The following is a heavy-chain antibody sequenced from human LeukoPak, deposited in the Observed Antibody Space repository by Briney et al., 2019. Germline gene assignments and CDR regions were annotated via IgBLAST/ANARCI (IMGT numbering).Heavy chain of an antibody. CDR2: IHHSGST. J-gene: IGHJ3*02. D-gene: IGHD3-10*01. CDR1: GFTFSSYSM. V-gene: IGHV4-4*02. CDR3: ARDRGVLLWFGESRTRDAFDI. Sequence: GSLRLSCAASGFTFSSYSMNWVRQPPGKGLEWIGEIHHSGSTNYNPSLKSRVTISVDKSKNQFSLKLSSVTAADTAVYYCARDRGVLLWFGESRTRDAFDIWGQGTMVTVSS.